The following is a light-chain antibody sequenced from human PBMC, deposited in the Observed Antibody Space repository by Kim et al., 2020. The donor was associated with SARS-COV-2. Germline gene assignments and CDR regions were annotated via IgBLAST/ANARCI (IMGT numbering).Light chain of an antibody. Sequence: ASVGDRVTMTCRASQNINQWLAWYQQKPGKAPNLLISKASNLESGVPSRFNGSGSGTEFTLTISSLQPDDFATYYCQQYNSDLQYSFGQGTKLEIK. CDR2: KAS. V-gene: IGKV1-5*03. J-gene: IGKJ2*03. CDR1: QNINQW. CDR3: QQYNSDLQYS.